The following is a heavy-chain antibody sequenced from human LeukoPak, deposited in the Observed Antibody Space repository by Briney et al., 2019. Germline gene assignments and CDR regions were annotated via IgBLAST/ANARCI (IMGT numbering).Heavy chain of an antibody. D-gene: IGHD1-14*01. CDR2: INHSGST. Sequence: NPSETLSLTCAVYGGSFSGYYWSWIRQPPGKGPEWIGEINHSGSTNYNPSLKSRVTIPVDTSKNQFSLKLSSVTAADTAVYYCARDFREPFDYWGQGTLVTVSS. V-gene: IGHV4-34*01. CDR3: ARDFREPFDY. CDR1: GGSFSGYY. J-gene: IGHJ4*02.